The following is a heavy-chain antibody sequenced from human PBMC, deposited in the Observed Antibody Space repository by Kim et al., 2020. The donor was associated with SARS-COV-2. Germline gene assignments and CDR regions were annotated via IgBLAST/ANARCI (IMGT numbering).Heavy chain of an antibody. CDR2: FDPEDGET. CDR3: ATGVAVAGTPVDYYYYYGMDV. V-gene: IGHV1-24*01. Sequence: ASVKVSCKVSGYTLPELSMHWVRQAPGKGLEWMGGFDPEDGETIYAQKFQGRVTMTEDTSTDTAYMELSSLRSEDTAVYYCATGVAVAGTPVDYYYYYGMDVWGQGTTVTVSS. CDR1: GYTLPELS. J-gene: IGHJ6*02. D-gene: IGHD6-19*01.